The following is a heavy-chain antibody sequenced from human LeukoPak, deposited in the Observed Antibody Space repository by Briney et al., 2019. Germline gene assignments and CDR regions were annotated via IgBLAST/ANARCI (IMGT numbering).Heavy chain of an antibody. D-gene: IGHD1-14*01. CDR3: ARDAGMRGTGPDAFDI. CDR1: GFTFSSYA. V-gene: IGHV3-23*01. Sequence: PGGSLRLSCVASGFTFSSYAMSWVRQAPGKGLEWVSAISGSGGSTYFADSVKGRFTISRDNSKNTLYLQMNSLRAEDTAVYYCARDAGMRGTGPDAFDIWGQGTMVTVSS. J-gene: IGHJ3*02. CDR2: ISGSGGST.